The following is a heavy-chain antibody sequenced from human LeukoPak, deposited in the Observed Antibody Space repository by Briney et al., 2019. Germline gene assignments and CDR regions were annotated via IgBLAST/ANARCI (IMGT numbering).Heavy chain of an antibody. Sequence: GVSLRLSCTASGFTFGDYAMSWFRQAPGKGLEWVAVISYDGSNKYYADSVKGRFTISRDNSKNTLYLQMNSLRAEDTAVYYCARDQKAAPPQYYFDYWGQGTLVTVSS. CDR2: ISYDGSNK. CDR1: GFTFGDYA. CDR3: ARDQKAAPPQYYFDY. D-gene: IGHD1-14*01. J-gene: IGHJ4*02. V-gene: IGHV3-30*04.